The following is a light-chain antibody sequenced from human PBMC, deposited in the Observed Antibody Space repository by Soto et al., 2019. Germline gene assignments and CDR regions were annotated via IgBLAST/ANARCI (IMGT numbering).Light chain of an antibody. J-gene: IGLJ1*01. CDR2: LNSDGSH. V-gene: IGLV4-69*01. CDR3: QTWGIGIRV. Sequence: QPVLTQSPSASASLGASVKLTCTLSSGHSTYAIAWHQQQPEKGPLFLMKLNSDGSHRYGDGIPYLFSGSSSGAERYLTISSLQYEDEADYYCQTWGIGIRVFGTGTKLTVL. CDR1: SGHSTYA.